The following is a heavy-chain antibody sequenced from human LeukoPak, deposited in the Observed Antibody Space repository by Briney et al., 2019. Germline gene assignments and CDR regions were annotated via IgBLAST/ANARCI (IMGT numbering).Heavy chain of an antibody. CDR1: GFTFSSYS. D-gene: IGHD2-15*01. J-gene: IGHJ4*02. CDR2: ISSSSVTI. CDR3: TRLHGGYPFDY. V-gene: IGHV3-48*01. Sequence: GGSLRLSCAASGFTFSSYSMNWVRQAPGKGLEWISYISSSSVTIYYADSVKGRFTISRDNAKNSLYLQMNSLRAEDTAVCYCTRLHGGYPFDYWGQGTLVTVSS.